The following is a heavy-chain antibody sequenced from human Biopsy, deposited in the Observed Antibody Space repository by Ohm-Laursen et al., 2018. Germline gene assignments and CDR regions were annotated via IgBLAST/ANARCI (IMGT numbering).Heavy chain of an antibody. D-gene: IGHD5-18*01. CDR3: AKAGRGYIDY. CDR2: FNSDGTDT. CDR1: GFTFSSSW. J-gene: IGHJ4*02. V-gene: IGHV3-74*01. Sequence: GSLRLSCTASGFTFSSSWMHWVRQAPGKGLEWVSRFNSDGTDTTYADSVKGRSTISRDNAKNTLYLQMNSLRVEDTAVYYCAKAGRGYIDYWGQGTLVIVSS.